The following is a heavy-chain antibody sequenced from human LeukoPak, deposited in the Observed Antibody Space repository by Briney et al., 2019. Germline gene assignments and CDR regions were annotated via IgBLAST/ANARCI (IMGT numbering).Heavy chain of an antibody. J-gene: IGHJ5*02. Sequence: ASVKVSCKASGYTFTSYDINWVRQATGQGLEWMGWISAYNGNTNYAQKLQGRVTMTTDTSTSTAYMELRSLRSDDTAVYYCARGVYGDYENWFDPWGQGTLVTVSS. CDR1: GYTFTSYD. CDR2: ISAYNGNT. CDR3: ARGVYGDYENWFDP. D-gene: IGHD4-17*01. V-gene: IGHV1-18*01.